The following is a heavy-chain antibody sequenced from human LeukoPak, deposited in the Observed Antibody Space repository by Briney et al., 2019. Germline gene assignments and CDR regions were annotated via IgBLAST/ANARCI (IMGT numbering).Heavy chain of an antibody. D-gene: IGHD6-13*01. CDR1: GYTLTELS. CDR2: FDPEDGKT. V-gene: IGHV1-24*01. CDR3: ATGYGGIAAAGTHYYLFGMDV. Sequence: SVKVSCKVSGYTLTELSMHWVRQAPGKGLEWMGGFDPEDGKTIYAQKFQGRVTMTEDTSAATAYMELSSLRSEDTAVYYCATGYGGIAAAGTHYYLFGMDVWGQGTTVTVSS. J-gene: IGHJ6*02.